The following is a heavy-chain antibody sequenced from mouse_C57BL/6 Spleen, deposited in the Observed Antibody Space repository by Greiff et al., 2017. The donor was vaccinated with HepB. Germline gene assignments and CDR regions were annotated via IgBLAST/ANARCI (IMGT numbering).Heavy chain of an antibody. CDR3: ARPDTDWYFDV. Sequence: EVQLVESGGGLVKPGGSLKLSCAASGFTFSDYGMHWVRQAPEKGLEWVAYISSGSSTIYYADTVKGRFTISRDNAKNTLFLQMTSLRSEDTAMYYCARPDTDWYFDVWGTGTTVTVSS. CDR2: ISSGSSTI. CDR1: GFTFSDYG. J-gene: IGHJ1*03. V-gene: IGHV5-17*01.